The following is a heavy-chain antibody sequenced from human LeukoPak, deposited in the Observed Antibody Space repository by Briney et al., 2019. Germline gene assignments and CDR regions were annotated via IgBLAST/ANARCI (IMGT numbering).Heavy chain of an antibody. Sequence: GSLRLSCAASGFTFSSYWMHWVRQAPGKGLVWVSRINSDGSSTSYADSVKGRFTISRDNAKNTLYLQMNSLGAEDTAVYYCARDRSTTYNWFDPWGQGTLVTVSS. V-gene: IGHV3-74*01. CDR1: GFTFSSYW. J-gene: IGHJ5*02. CDR3: ARDRSTTYNWFDP. D-gene: IGHD2-2*01. CDR2: INSDGSST.